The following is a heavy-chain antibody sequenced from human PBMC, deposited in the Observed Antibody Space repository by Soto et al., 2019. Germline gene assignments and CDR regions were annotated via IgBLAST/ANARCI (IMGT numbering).Heavy chain of an antibody. CDR2: IKQDGSEK. D-gene: IGHD7-27*01. CDR1: GFTFSSSW. J-gene: IGHJ4*02. CDR3: ARDKNWGSRYFDY. Sequence: GGSLRLSCAASGFTFSSSWMTWVRQAPGKGLEWVANIKQDGSEKYYVDSVKGRFTISRDNSKDSLYLQMNSLRAEDTAVYYCARDKNWGSRYFDYWGQGTLVTVSS. V-gene: IGHV3-7*03.